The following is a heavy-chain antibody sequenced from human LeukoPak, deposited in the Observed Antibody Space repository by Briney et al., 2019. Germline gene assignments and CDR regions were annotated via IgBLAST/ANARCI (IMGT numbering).Heavy chain of an antibody. V-gene: IGHV3-23*01. D-gene: IGHD3-10*02. CDR2: VRGSDYLR. CDR3: AELGITMIGGV. J-gene: IGHJ6*04. Sequence: GGTLRLSCAASGFTFSDYGMTWVRQAPGKGLEWVSDVRGSDYLRHYADSVKGRFTISRDNAKNSLYLQMNSLRAEDTAVYYCAELGITMIGGVWGKGTTVTISS. CDR1: GFTFSDYG.